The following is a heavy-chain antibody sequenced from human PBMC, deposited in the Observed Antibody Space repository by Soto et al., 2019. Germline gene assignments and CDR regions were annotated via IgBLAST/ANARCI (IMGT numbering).Heavy chain of an antibody. J-gene: IGHJ4*02. CDR1: GFPFSSSW. V-gene: IGHV3-74*01. D-gene: IGHD6-13*01. CDR3: AKHAAAAAADY. CDR2: IHSDGSST. Sequence: PGRPLRLSSAASGFPFSSSWMHRVRQAPGKGLVWVSRIHSDGSSTSYADSVKGRFTISRDNAKYTLYLQMHSLRAEDTAGYYCAKHAAAAAADYWGQGT.